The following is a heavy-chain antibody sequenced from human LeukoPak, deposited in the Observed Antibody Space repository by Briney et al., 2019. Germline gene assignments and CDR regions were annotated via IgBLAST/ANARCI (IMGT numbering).Heavy chain of an antibody. CDR3: ARSYDYVWGSYLL. V-gene: IGHV1-8*01. CDR2: MNPNSGNT. CDR1: RYTFTSYD. J-gene: IGHJ4*02. D-gene: IGHD3-16*02. Sequence: ASVKVSCKASRYTFTSYDINWVRQATGQGLEWMGWMNPNSGNTGYAQKFQGRVTMTRNTSISTAYMELSRLRSDDTAVYYCARSYDYVWGSYLLWGQGTLVTVSS.